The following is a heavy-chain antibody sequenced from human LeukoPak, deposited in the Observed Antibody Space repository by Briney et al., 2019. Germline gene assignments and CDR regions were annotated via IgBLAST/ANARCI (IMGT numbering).Heavy chain of an antibody. CDR3: AKDTVASSFDH. D-gene: IGHD5-12*01. J-gene: IGHJ4*02. CDR2: ISRESDGSGT. V-gene: IGHV3-74*01. CDR1: GFTLSSDW. Sequence: SLRLSCAGSGFTLSSDWVHWVRQVPGKGLVWVARISRESDGSGTNYADSVKGRFSISKDRATNTVHLQMNSLRAEDTAVYYCAKDTVASSFDHWGQGTLVTVSS.